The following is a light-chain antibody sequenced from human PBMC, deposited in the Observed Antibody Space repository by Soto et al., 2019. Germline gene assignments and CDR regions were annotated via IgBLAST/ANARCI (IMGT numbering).Light chain of an antibody. CDR1: QSVSSY. V-gene: IGKV3-11*01. CDR2: DAS. J-gene: IGKJ4*01. Sequence: EIVFTQSPATLSLSPGERATLSCRASQSVSSYLAWYQQKVGQAPRLLISDASNRATGIPARFSGSGSGTDFTLTISSLEPEDFAVYYCQQRSNWPPRSTFGGGTKVEIK. CDR3: QQRSNWPPRST.